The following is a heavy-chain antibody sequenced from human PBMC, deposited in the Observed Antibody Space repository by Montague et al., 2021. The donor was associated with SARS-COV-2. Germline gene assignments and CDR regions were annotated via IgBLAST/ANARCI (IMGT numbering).Heavy chain of an antibody. D-gene: IGHD3-22*01. J-gene: IGHJ3*02. Sequence: SETLSLTCTVSGGSISSSNYYWGWIRQPPGKGLEWIGSIYYSGSTYYNPSLKSRVTISVDTSKNQFSLKLSSVTAADTAVYYCASPAYYYDCIKSDAFDIWGQGTMVTVSS. CDR3: ASPAYYYDCIKSDAFDI. CDR1: GGSISSSNYY. V-gene: IGHV4-39*01. CDR2: IYYSGST.